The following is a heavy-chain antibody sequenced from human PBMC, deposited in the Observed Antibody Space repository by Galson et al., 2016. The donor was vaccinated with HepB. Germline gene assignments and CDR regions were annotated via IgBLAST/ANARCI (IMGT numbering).Heavy chain of an antibody. CDR1: GFTFSNFA. V-gene: IGHV3-30-3*01. CDR3: ARAYYDFWSGFPG. Sequence: SLRLSCAASGFTFSNFAFHWVRQAPGKGLEWVAVISDDGSKKFYADSVKGRFTISRDNSKSTQYLQMNSLRAEDTAMYYCARAYYDFWSGFPGGGQGTLVTVSS. CDR2: ISDDGSKK. D-gene: IGHD3-3*01. J-gene: IGHJ4*02.